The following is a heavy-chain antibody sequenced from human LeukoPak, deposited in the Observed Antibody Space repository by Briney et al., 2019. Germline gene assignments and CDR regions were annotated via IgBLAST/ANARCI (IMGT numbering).Heavy chain of an antibody. CDR2: ISSSGSTI. CDR1: GFTFSDYY. CDR3: ARVRGQLYGFDY. D-gene: IGHD6-13*01. Sequence: GGSLRLSCAASGFTFSDYYMSWIRQARGKGLEWVSYISSSGSTIYYADSVKGRFTISKDNAQNSLYLHMNSLRAEDTAVYYCARVRGQLYGFDYWGQGTLVTVSS. V-gene: IGHV3-11*01. J-gene: IGHJ4*02.